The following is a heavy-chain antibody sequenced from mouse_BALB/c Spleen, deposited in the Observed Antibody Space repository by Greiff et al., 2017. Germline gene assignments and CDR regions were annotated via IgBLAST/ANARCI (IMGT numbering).Heavy chain of an antibody. CDR3: VRMGCYAMDY. J-gene: IGHJ4*01. D-gene: IGHD2-3*01. CDR1: GFSLTSYD. CDR2: IWTGGGT. Sequence: QVQLQQSGPGLVAPSQSLSITCTVSGFSLTSYDISWIRQPPGKGLEWLGVIWTGGGTNYNSAFMSRLSISKDNSKSQVFLKMNSLQTDDTAIYYCVRMGCYAMDYWGQGTSVTVSS. V-gene: IGHV2-9-2*01.